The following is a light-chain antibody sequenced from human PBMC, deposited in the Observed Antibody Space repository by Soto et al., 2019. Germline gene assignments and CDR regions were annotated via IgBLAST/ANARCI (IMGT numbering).Light chain of an antibody. CDR2: KAS. CDR1: QSISRC. CDR3: QQYNSYWT. Sequence: DIQMTQSPSTLSASVGDRVTITCRASQSISRCVAWYQQKPGKAPKLLIYKASSLEGGVPSRFSGSGSGTEFTLTISSLQPDDFATYYCQQYNSYWTFGQGTKVDIK. V-gene: IGKV1-5*03. J-gene: IGKJ1*01.